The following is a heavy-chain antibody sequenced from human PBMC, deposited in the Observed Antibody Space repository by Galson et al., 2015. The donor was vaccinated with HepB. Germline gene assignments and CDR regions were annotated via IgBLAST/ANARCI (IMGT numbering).Heavy chain of an antibody. V-gene: IGHV4-39*02. CDR2: IYYSGST. CDR1: GGSISSSSYY. J-gene: IGHJ5*02. D-gene: IGHD6-19*01. CDR3: ARDRVAGPYNWFDP. Sequence: LSLTCTVSGGSISSSSYYWGWIRQPPGKGLEWIGSIYYSGSTYYNPSLKSRVTISVDTSKNQFSLKLSSVTAADTAVYYCARDRVAGPYNWFDPWGQGTLVTVSS.